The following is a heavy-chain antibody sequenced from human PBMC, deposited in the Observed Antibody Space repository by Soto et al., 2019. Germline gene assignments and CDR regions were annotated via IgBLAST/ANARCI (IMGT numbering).Heavy chain of an antibody. J-gene: IGHJ4*02. CDR1: GLTFRNYG. CDR2: IWYDGSDK. D-gene: IGHD3-3*01. Sequence: PGGSLRLSCAASGLTFRNYGMHWVRQAPGKGLEWVAIIWYDGSDKYYADSVKGRFTISKDNSKNTLYLQMNSLRAEDTAVYYCATGGRNGYYVSDYWGQGTLVTVSS. CDR3: ATGGRNGYYVSDY. V-gene: IGHV3-33*01.